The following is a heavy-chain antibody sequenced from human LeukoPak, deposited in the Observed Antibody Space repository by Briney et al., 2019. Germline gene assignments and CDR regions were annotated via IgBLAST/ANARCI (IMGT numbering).Heavy chain of an antibody. CDR2: ISYDGNNK. V-gene: IGHV3-30*03. D-gene: IGHD3-22*01. CDR1: GFTFSSYG. J-gene: IGHJ4*01. Sequence: PGGSLRLSCAASGFTFSSYGMHWVRQAPGKGLEWVAIISYDGNNKFYADSVKGRFTISRDNSKNTLFLQMNSLRAEDTALYYCARGLYSSASFLDYWGQGALVTVSS. CDR3: ARGLYSSASFLDY.